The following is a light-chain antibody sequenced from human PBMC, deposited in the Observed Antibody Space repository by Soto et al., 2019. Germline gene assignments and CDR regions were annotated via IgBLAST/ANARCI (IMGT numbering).Light chain of an antibody. Sequence: DIVMTQSPLSLPVTPGEPASISCRSSQSLLHRTGYMHLDWYLQKPGQSPQLLIYLGSHRASGVTDRFSGSRSGTDFTLKISRVETESVGVYYGMQALEPPYTFGHGTKLE. J-gene: IGKJ2*01. CDR3: MQALEPPYT. CDR2: LGS. V-gene: IGKV2-28*01. CDR1: QSLLHRTGYMH.